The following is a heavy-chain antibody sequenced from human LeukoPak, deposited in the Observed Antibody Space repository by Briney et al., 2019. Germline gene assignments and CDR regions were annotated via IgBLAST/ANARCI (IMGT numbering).Heavy chain of an antibody. CDR2: VNPNSGNT. CDR3: ARRSDDYDSSAYYH. D-gene: IGHD3-22*01. CDR1: GCTFSSYA. V-gene: IGHV1-8*02. J-gene: IGHJ4*02. Sequence: ASVKVSCKASGCTFSSYAISWVRQATGQGLEWMGWVNPNSGNTGYAQKFQGRVTMTMDPSISTAYMELSSLRSEDTAVYYCARRSDDYDSSAYYHWGQGTLVTVSS.